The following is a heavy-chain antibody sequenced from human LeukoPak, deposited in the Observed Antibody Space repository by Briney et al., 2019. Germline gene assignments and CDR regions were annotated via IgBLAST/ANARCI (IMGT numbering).Heavy chain of an antibody. V-gene: IGHV4-34*01. CDR3: ARHGLVSDYFDY. CDR1: GGSFSGYY. D-gene: IGHD3/OR15-3a*01. Sequence: PSETLSLTCAVSGGSFSGYYWSWIRQPPGKGLEWIGEINHSGSTNYNPSLKSRVTISVDTSKNQFSLKLSSVTAADTAVYYCARHGLVSDYFDYWGQGTLVTVSS. J-gene: IGHJ4*02. CDR2: INHSGST.